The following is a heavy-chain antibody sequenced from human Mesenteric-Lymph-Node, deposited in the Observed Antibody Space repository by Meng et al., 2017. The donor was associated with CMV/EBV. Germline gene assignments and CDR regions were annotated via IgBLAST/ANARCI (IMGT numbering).Heavy chain of an antibody. J-gene: IGHJ4*02. CDR3: ATDVVRGVKSLDY. CDR1: GYTLIGLS. V-gene: IGHV1-24*01. Sequence: CKVSGYTLIGLSMNWVRQTLEKGLEWMGGYDLEVGETVYEQKFQGRGTMTEDTVTDTAYMELSSLTYEDTAVYYCATDVVRGVKSLDYWGQGTLVTVSS. D-gene: IGHD3-10*01. CDR2: YDLEVGET.